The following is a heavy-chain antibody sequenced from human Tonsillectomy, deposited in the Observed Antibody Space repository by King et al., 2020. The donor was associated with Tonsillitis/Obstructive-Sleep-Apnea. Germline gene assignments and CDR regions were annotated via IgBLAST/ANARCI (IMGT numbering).Heavy chain of an antibody. CDR1: GGSFSGYY. J-gene: IGHJ6*03. V-gene: IGHV4-34*01. D-gene: IGHD4-11*01. Sequence: VQLQQWGAGLLKPSETLSLTCAVYGGSFSGYYWSWIRQPPGKGLEWIGEINNSGSTNYNPSLKSRVTISVDTSKNQFSLKLSSVTAADTAVYYCARGPMTTVTTFYYYYYMDVWGKGTTVTVSS. CDR3: ARGPMTTVTTFYYYYYMDV. CDR2: INNSGST.